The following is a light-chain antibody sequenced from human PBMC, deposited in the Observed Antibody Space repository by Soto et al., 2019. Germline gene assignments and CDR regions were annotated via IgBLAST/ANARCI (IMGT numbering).Light chain of an antibody. J-gene: IGKJ1*01. CDR3: QQSYSIPQT. CDR1: QNVNRY. V-gene: IGKV1-39*01. CDR2: AAS. Sequence: IQLTQSPSSLSASVGDRVTITCRTSQNVNRYLNWYQQQPGKAPKLLIYAASILRSGVPSRFSGSGSGTDFTLAISSLQPEDFTTYYCQQSYSIPQTFGHGTKVDIK.